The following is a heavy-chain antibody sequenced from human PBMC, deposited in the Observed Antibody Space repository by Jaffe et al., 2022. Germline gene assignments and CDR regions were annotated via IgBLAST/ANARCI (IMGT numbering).Heavy chain of an antibody. CDR3: AGRAYGSGSYGIDY. J-gene: IGHJ4*02. V-gene: IGHV3-30*02. Sequence: QVQLVESGGGVVQPGGSLRLSCAATGFIFSSYGMHWVRQAPGKGLEWVAFIGYDGSEEYYADSVKGRFTISRDNSKNTLYLQMNSLRAEDTALYYCAGRAYGSGSYGIDYWGQGTLVTVSS. D-gene: IGHD3-10*01. CDR1: GFIFSSYG. CDR2: IGYDGSEE.